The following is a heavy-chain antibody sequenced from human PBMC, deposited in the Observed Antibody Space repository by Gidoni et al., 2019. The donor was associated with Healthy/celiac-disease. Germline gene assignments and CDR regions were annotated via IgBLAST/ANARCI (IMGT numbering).Heavy chain of an antibody. CDR1: GFTFSSYA. D-gene: IGHD1-26*01. Sequence: QVQLVESGGGVVQPGRSLRLSCAASGFTFSSYAMHWVRQAPGKGLEWVAVISYDGSNKYYADSVKGRFTISRDNSKNTLYLQMNSLRAEDTAVYYCARDRGATGIDYWGQGTLVTVSS. V-gene: IGHV3-30-3*01. J-gene: IGHJ4*02. CDR2: ISYDGSNK. CDR3: ARDRGATGIDY.